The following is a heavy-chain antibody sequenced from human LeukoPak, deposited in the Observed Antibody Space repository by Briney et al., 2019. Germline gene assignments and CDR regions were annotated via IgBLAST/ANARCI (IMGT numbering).Heavy chain of an antibody. CDR1: GFTVSSNY. Sequence: GGSLRLSCAASGFTVSSNYMSWVRQAPGKGLEWVSVIHTGGTTYYSDSVKGRFTISRDNSKNTLYLQMNGLRTEDTAVHFCARGTPSYSSSQNYFDYWGQGTLVTVSS. V-gene: IGHV3-66*02. J-gene: IGHJ4*02. D-gene: IGHD6-6*01. CDR2: IHTGGTT. CDR3: ARGTPSYSSSQNYFDY.